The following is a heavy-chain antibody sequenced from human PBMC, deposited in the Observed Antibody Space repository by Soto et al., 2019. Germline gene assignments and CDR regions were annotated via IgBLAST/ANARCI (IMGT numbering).Heavy chain of an antibody. J-gene: IGHJ3*02. CDR1: KFTFSSYG. D-gene: IGHD5-12*01. Sequence: GGPLRLSCAASKFTFSSYGMHWVRQAPGKGLEWVAVISYDGSNKYYADSVKGRFTISRDNSKNTLYLQMNSLRAEDTAVYYCAKDKSRWLQWNAFDIWGQGTMVTVSS. CDR3: AKDKSRWLQWNAFDI. CDR2: ISYDGSNK. V-gene: IGHV3-30*18.